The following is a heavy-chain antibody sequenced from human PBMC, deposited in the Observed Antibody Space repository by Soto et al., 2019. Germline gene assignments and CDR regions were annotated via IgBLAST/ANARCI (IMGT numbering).Heavy chain of an antibody. CDR3: ARQIYDSDTGPNFQYYFDS. CDR2: IDPSDSYT. CDR1: GYSFTSYW. V-gene: IGHV5-10-1*01. Sequence: GESLKISCKGSGYSFTSYWISWVRQMPGKGLEWMGRIDPSDSYTNYSPSFQGHVTISADKSISTAFLQWSSLRASDTAMYYCARQIYDSDTGPNFQYYFDSWGQGTPVTVSS. D-gene: IGHD3-22*01. J-gene: IGHJ4*02.